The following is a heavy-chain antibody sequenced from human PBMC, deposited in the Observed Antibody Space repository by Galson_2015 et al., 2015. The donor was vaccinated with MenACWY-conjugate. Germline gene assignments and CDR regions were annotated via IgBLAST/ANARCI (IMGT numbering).Heavy chain of an antibody. D-gene: IGHD2-15*01. CDR1: GFTFSSFA. CDR2: LSDSGGHT. J-gene: IGHJ4*02. V-gene: IGHV3-23*01. CDR3: AKVAGYCSDDTCYSDY. Sequence: SLRLSCAASGFTFSSFAMSWVRQAPGKGLEWVSALSDSGGHTHHPDPLKGRVPISRDNPTRTPFLQMNSLRAEDTAVYYCAKVAGYCSDDTCYSDYWGQGTLVTVSS.